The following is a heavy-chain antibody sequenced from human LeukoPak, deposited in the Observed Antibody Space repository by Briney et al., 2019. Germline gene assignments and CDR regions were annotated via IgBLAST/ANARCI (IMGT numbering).Heavy chain of an antibody. D-gene: IGHD3-22*01. CDR2: INPNTGGT. V-gene: IGHV1-2*02. Sequence: ASVKVSCKTSGYTFTGYYMHWVRQAPGQGLEWMGWINPNTGGTNYAQKFQGRVTMTSDTSISTAYMELSSLKSDDTAMYYCARAPMIVVVFPPRLDFWGQGTLVAVSS. CDR3: ARAPMIVVVFPPRLDF. J-gene: IGHJ4*02. CDR1: GYTFTGYY.